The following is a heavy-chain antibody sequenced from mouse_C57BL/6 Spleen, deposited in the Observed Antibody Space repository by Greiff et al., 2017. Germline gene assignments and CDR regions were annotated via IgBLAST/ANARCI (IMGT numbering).Heavy chain of an antibody. CDR1: GYSITSGYD. J-gene: IGHJ3*01. V-gene: IGHV3-1*01. Sequence: EVQGVESGPGMVKPSQSLSLTCTVTGYSITSGYDWHWIRHFPGNKLEWMGYISYSGSTNYNPSLKSRISITHDTSKNHFFLKLNSVTTEDTATYYCARGDYYGSPLAYWGQGTLVTVSA. CDR2: ISYSGST. CDR3: ARGDYYGSPLAY. D-gene: IGHD1-1*01.